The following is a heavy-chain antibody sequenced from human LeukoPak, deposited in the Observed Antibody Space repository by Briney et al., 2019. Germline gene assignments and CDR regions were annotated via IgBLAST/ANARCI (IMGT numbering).Heavy chain of an antibody. D-gene: IGHD2-15*01. CDR3: ARGCSGGSCYPLGYYYYMDV. Sequence: AASVTVSCKASGYTFTGYYMHWVRQAPGQGLEWMGWINPNSGGTNCAQKFQGRVTMTRDTSISTAYMELRSLRSDDTAVYYCARGCSGGSCYPLGYYYYMDVWGKGTTVTVSS. CDR2: INPNSGGT. V-gene: IGHV1-2*02. J-gene: IGHJ6*03. CDR1: GYTFTGYY.